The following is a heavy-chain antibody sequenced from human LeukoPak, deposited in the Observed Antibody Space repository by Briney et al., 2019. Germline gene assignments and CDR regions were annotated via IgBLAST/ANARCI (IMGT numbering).Heavy chain of an antibody. CDR2: INHSGST. CDR1: GGSFSGYY. Sequence: SETLSLTCAVYGGSFSGYYWSWIRQPPGKGLEWIGEINHSGSTNYNPSLKSRVTISVDTSKNQFSLKLSSVTAADTAVYYCARGPYYDSSGYYYAGTFDYWGQGTLVTVSS. CDR3: ARGPYYDSSGYYYAGTFDY. V-gene: IGHV4-34*01. D-gene: IGHD3-22*01. J-gene: IGHJ4*02.